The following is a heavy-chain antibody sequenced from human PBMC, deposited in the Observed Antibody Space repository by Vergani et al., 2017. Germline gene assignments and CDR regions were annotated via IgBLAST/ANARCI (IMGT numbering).Heavy chain of an antibody. Sequence: EVQLLESGGGLVQPGGSLRLSCAASGFTFSSYAISWVRQAPGKGLEWVSAISGSGGSTYYADSVKGRFTISRDNSKNTLYLQMNSLRAEDTAVYYCAKVKYYYDSSAGFDYWGQGTLVTVSS. J-gene: IGHJ4*02. CDR1: GFTFSSYA. CDR3: AKVKYYYDSSAGFDY. CDR2: ISGSGGST. D-gene: IGHD3-22*01. V-gene: IGHV3-23*01.